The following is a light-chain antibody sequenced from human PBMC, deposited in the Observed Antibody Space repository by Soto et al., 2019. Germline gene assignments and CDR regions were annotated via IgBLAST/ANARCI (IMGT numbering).Light chain of an antibody. CDR1: QSVSSSY. V-gene: IGKV3-20*01. J-gene: IGKJ1*01. CDR3: QQYGSSPET. Sequence: EIVLTQSPATLSLSPGERATLSCRASQSVSSSYLAWYQQKPGQAPSLLIYGASRRATGIPDRFSGSGSGTDFTLTISRLEPEDFAVYYCQQYGSSPETFGRGTKVEIK. CDR2: GAS.